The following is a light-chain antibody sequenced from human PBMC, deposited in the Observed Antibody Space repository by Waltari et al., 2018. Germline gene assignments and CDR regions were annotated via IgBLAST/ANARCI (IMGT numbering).Light chain of an antibody. CDR2: WAS. Sequence: DIVMTQSPDSLAVSLGERATINCKSSQSVLYSSNNKNYLAWYQQKPGQPPKLLIYWASTRESVVPDRFSGSGSGTDFTLTISSLQAEDVAVYYCQQYYSSPLVGGGTKVEIK. CDR3: QQYYSSPL. J-gene: IGKJ4*01. CDR1: QSVLYSSNNKNY. V-gene: IGKV4-1*01.